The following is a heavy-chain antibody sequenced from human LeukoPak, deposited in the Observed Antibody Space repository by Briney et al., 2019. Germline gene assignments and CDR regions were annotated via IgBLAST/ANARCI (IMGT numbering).Heavy chain of an antibody. D-gene: IGHD3-9*01. Sequence: GASVKVSCKASGGTFSSYAISWVRQAPGQGLEWMGGIIPIFGTANYAQKFQGRVTITADESTSTAYMELSSLRSEDTAVYYCASLDYDILIDYWGQGTLVTVSS. CDR3: ASLDYDILIDY. J-gene: IGHJ4*02. CDR2: IIPIFGTA. CDR1: GGTFSSYA. V-gene: IGHV1-69*13.